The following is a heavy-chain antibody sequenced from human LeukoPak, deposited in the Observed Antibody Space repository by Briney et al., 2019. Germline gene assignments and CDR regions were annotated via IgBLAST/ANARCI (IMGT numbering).Heavy chain of an antibody. J-gene: IGHJ4*02. D-gene: IGHD3-22*01. CDR3: ARLTYYYDSSGYYCSGFDY. Sequence: SETLSLTCTVSGGSISSSSYYWGWIRQPPGKGLEWIGSIYYSGSTYYNPSLKSRVTISVDTSKNQFSLKLSSVTAADTAVYYCARLTYYYDSSGYYCSGFDYWGQGTLVTVSS. CDR2: IYYSGST. V-gene: IGHV4-39*07. CDR1: GGSISSSSYY.